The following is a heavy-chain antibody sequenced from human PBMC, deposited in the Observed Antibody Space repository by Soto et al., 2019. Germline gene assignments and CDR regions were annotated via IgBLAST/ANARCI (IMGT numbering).Heavy chain of an antibody. CDR2: IIPIFGTA. Sequence: SVKVSCQASGGTFSRYASSRVRQAPGQGREWMGGIIPIFGTANYAQKFKGRVTITADKSTSTAYMELSSLRSEDTAVYYCARERNYFYSSDYLPSFFDLWGKGTIVT. CDR3: ARERNYFYSSDYLPSFFDL. D-gene: IGHD3-22*01. V-gene: IGHV1-69*06. J-gene: IGHJ3*01. CDR1: GGTFSRYA.